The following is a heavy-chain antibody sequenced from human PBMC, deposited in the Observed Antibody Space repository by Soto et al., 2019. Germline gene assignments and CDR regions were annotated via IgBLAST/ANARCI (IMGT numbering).Heavy chain of an antibody. CDR1: GGSFSGYY. Sequence: SETLSLTCAVYGGSFSGYYWSWIRQPPGKGLEWIGEINHSGSTNYNPSLKSRVTISVDTSKNQFSLKLSSVTAADTAVYYCARYRHSSGYVYYYYGMDVWGQGTTVTVSS. CDR3: ARYRHSSGYVYYYYGMDV. D-gene: IGHD3-22*01. CDR2: INHSGST. J-gene: IGHJ6*02. V-gene: IGHV4-34*01.